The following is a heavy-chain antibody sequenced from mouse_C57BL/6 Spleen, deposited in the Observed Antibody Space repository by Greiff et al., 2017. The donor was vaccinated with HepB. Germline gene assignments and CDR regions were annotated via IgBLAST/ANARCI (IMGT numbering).Heavy chain of an antibody. V-gene: IGHV14-2*01. CDR2: IDPEDGET. CDR3: AREGPTVVARGFDY. CDR1: GFNIKDYY. J-gene: IGHJ2*01. D-gene: IGHD1-1*01. Sequence: EVKLMESGAELVKPGASVKLSCTASGFNIKDYYMHWVKQRTEQGLEWIGRIDPEDGETKYAPKFQGKATITADTSSNTAYLQLSSLTSEDTAVYYGAREGPTVVARGFDYWGQGTTLTVSS.